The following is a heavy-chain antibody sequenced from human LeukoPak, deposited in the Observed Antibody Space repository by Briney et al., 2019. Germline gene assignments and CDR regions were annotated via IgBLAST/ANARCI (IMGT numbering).Heavy chain of an antibody. Sequence: GASVKVSCKASGYTFTSYGISWVRQAPGQGLEWMGWISAYNGNTNYAQKLQGRVTMTTDTSTSTAYMELRSLRSDDTAVYYCARDRSVGVYYYGSGSLSLSPPDYWGQGTLVTVSS. CDR1: GYTFTSYG. J-gene: IGHJ4*02. D-gene: IGHD3-10*01. V-gene: IGHV1-18*01. CDR3: ARDRSVGVYYYGSGSLSLSPPDY. CDR2: ISAYNGNT.